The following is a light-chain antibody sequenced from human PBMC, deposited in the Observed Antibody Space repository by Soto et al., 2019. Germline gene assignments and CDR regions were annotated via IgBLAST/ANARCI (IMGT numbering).Light chain of an antibody. CDR1: QDIGKY. J-gene: IGKJ1*01. CDR3: QKYGTVPWT. Sequence: DIQITQSPSSLPASVGDRVTITCRASQDIGKYLVWYQQKPGKVPSLLIYGASTLLSGVPSRFSGSGSGTYFTLTISSLQPEDFATYYCQKYGTVPWTFGQGTKVEAK. CDR2: GAS. V-gene: IGKV1-27*01.